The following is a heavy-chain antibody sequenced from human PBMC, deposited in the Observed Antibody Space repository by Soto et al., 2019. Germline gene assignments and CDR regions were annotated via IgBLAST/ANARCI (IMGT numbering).Heavy chain of an antibody. V-gene: IGHV1-18*01. J-gene: IGHJ6*03. CDR3: ARDESTSRRNLGSYYYSYMDV. CDR2: ISAYNGNT. CDR1: GYTFTSYG. D-gene: IGHD6-6*01. Sequence: QVQLVQSGAEVKKPGASVKVSCKASGYTFTSYGISWVRQAPGQGLEWMGWISAYNGNTNYAQKRRGRGTTTTDQSTRTAYLEMRSLRSEDTAVYYCARDESTSRRNLGSYYYSYMDVWGKGTTVTVSS.